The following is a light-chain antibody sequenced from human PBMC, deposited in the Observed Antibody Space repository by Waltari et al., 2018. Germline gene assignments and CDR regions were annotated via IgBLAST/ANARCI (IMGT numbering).Light chain of an antibody. CDR1: KLEDKY. CDR3: QAWDSNTLF. J-gene: IGLJ2*01. CDR2: QDT. V-gene: IGLV3-1*01. Sequence: SYELTQPPSVSVSPGQTATITCSGDKLEDKYTCWYQQRPGQPPVLLIYQDTKSPSGLPRRFSGSNSGNTATLTISGTQAMDEGDYFCQAWDSNTLFFGGRTKLTVL.